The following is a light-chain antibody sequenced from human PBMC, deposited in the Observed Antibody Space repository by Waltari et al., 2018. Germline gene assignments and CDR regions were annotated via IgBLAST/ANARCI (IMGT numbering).Light chain of an antibody. Sequence: DILMTQSPLSLPVTPGEPASISCRSSQSLLHSNGYNYLDWYLQKPGQSPQVLIYLGSNRASGVPDRFSGSGSGTDFTLKISRVEAEDVGVYYCMQGTHWPRTFGQGTRLEIK. V-gene: IGKV2-28*01. J-gene: IGKJ5*01. CDR1: QSLLHSNGYNY. CDR2: LGS. CDR3: MQGTHWPRT.